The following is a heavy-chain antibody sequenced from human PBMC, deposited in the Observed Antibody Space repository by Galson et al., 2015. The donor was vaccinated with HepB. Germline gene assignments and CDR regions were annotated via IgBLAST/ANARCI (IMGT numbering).Heavy chain of an antibody. CDR1: GFTFSSYA. V-gene: IGHV3-30-3*01. J-gene: IGHJ4*02. D-gene: IGHD6-13*01. CDR2: ISYDGSNK. CDR3: ARVAAGYSSSWYDY. Sequence: SLRLSCAASGFTFSSYAMHWVRQAPGKGLEWVAVISYDGSNKYYADSVKGRFTISRDNSKNTLYLQMNSLRAEDTAVYYCARVAAGYSSSWYDYWGQGTLVTVSS.